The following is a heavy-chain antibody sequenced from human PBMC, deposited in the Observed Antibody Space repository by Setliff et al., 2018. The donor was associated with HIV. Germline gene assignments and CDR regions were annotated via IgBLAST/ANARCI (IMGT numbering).Heavy chain of an antibody. CDR3: ARGQDLGATWTGYYYYYMDV. V-gene: IGHV4-34*01. CDR1: VGSFSGHY. Sequence: SETLSLTCAIYVGSFSGHYWIWIRQPPGKGLEWIGETNPSGSTKYNPSLKSRVTISVDRSKNQFSLKLTSVTAADTAVYYCARGQDLGATWTGYYYYYMDVWGKGTTVTVSS. CDR2: TNPSGST. D-gene: IGHD1-26*01. J-gene: IGHJ6*03.